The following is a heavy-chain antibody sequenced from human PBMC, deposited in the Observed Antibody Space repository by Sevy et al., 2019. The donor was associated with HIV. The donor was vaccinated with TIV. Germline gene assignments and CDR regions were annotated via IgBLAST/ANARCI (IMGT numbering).Heavy chain of an antibody. CDR2: IRLDGSNK. CDR1: GFNLRSYG. Sequence: GGSLRLSCAASGFNLRSYGMHWVRQAPGKGLEWVAFIRLDGSNKYYVDSVNGRFTISRDNSKNTLYLQMNSLRAEDTAVYYCAKDGNVVVGGDFYYYGMDVWGQGTTVTVSS. D-gene: IGHD2-15*01. V-gene: IGHV3-30*02. CDR3: AKDGNVVVGGDFYYYGMDV. J-gene: IGHJ6*02.